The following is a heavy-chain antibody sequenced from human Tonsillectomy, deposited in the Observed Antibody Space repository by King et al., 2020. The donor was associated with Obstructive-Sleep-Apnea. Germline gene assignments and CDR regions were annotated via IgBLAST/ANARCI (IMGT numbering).Heavy chain of an antibody. CDR2: VDWDDDK. J-gene: IGHJ6*02. CDR1: GFSLSSSGMC. D-gene: IGHD1-20*01. Sequence: VTLKESGPALVKSTQTLTLTCTFSGFSLSSSGMCVSWLRQPPGKALEWLARVDWDDDKYYSTSLKTRLTISKDTSKNQMVLTMTNMDPVDTATYYCARTTRIIGPTGNYYPMDVWGQGTTVTVSS. V-gene: IGHV2-70*11. CDR3: ARTTRIIGPTGNYYPMDV.